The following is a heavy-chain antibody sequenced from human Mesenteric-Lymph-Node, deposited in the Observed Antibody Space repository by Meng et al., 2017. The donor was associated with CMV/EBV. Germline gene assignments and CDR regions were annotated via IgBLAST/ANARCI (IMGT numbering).Heavy chain of an antibody. CDR3: ARPTIQDLFRLGCNY. D-gene: IGHD2-21*01. CDR1: GYTFTSYY. Sequence: ASVKVSCKASGYTFTSYYIHWVRQAPGQGLEWMGVINPNGGSATYAQKFQDRVAMTRDTSTSTVYMELSSLNSEDTAMYYCARPTIQDLFRLGCNYWGQGTLVTVSS. J-gene: IGHJ4*02. V-gene: IGHV1-46*01. CDR2: INPNGGSA.